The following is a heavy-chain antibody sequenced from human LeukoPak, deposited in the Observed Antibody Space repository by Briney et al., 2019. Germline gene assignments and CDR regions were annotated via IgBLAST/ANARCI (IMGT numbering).Heavy chain of an antibody. CDR3: ATIERKRDGYTYNAFDI. Sequence: GGPLRLSCAASGFTVSSIYMSWVRQAPGKGLEWVSVIYSGGSTYYADSVKGRFTVSTDDSKNTLYLQMNSPRAEDTAVYYCATIERKRDGYTYNAFDIWGQGTMVTVSS. CDR2: IYSGGST. CDR1: GFTVSSIY. J-gene: IGHJ3*02. D-gene: IGHD5-24*01. V-gene: IGHV3-66*01.